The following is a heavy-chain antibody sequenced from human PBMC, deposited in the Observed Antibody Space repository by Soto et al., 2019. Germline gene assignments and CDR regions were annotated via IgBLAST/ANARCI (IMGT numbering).Heavy chain of an antibody. D-gene: IGHD5-18*01. CDR2: ISYSGST. J-gene: IGHJ4*02. CDR3: ARNVRRLGSSYGYSYQY. Sequence: QVQLQESGPGLLKASETLSLTCSVSGGSISTFYWSWIRQPPGKGLEWIGYISYSGSTNYNPSLKSRLTISLDTSKNPIVLKVTSLPAADTAVYFRARNVRRLGSSYGYSYQYWGQGTLVTVSS. V-gene: IGHV4-59*08. CDR1: GGSISTFY.